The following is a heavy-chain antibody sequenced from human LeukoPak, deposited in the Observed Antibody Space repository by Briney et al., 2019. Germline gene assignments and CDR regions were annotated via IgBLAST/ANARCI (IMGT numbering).Heavy chain of an antibody. J-gene: IGHJ3*02. CDR2: IYYSGST. CDR1: GGSISSSSYY. CDR3: ARLRFGALDI. D-gene: IGHD3-10*01. V-gene: IGHV4-39*01. Sequence: SETLSLTCTVSGGSISSSSYYWGWIRQPPGKGLEWIGSIYYSGSTYYNPSLKSRVTISVDTSKNQFSLKLSSVTAADTAVYYCARLRFGALDIWGQGTMVTVSS.